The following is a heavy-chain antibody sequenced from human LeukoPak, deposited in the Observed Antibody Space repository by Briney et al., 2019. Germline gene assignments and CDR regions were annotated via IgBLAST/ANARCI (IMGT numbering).Heavy chain of an antibody. V-gene: IGHV3-30-3*01. J-gene: IGHJ4*02. CDR3: AREFTGYGNTDY. Sequence: SGGSLRLSCAVSGFSFSSYSMHWVRQAPGKGLEWAAVISSDGSNKYYADSVKGRFTISRDNSKNTLYMQMNSLRAEDTAVYYCAREFTGYGNTDYWGQGTLVTVSS. CDR1: GFSFSSYS. D-gene: IGHD5-12*01. CDR2: ISSDGSNK.